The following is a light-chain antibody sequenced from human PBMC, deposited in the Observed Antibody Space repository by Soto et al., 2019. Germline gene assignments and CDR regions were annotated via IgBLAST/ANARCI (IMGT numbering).Light chain of an antibody. CDR3: LQRARWRS. J-gene: IGKJ2*01. Sequence: MLTQSPATLSLSPGDRAILSCRASQDVSISLGWYQQKPGQAPRLLIYDASNRATGVPDRFSGSGSGTDFTLTISSLEPEDFAVYYFLQRARWRSFGQGTKLEIK. CDR1: QDVSIS. V-gene: IGKV3D-11*01. CDR2: DAS.